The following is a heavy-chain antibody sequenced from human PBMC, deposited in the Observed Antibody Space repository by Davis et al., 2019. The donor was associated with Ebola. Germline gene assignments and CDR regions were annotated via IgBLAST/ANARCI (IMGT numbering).Heavy chain of an antibody. J-gene: IGHJ4*01. D-gene: IGHD3-22*01. Sequence: GGSLRLSCAASGLTFSAFDLNWVRQAPGKGPEWVSYISSSGFLTYYADSVKGRFTISRDNAKSSLSLQMSSLRAEDTAIYYCAKSEPSGLFPEYWGHGTPLTVFS. CDR1: GLTFSAFD. CDR3: AKSEPSGLFPEY. CDR2: ISSSGFLT. V-gene: IGHV3-48*03.